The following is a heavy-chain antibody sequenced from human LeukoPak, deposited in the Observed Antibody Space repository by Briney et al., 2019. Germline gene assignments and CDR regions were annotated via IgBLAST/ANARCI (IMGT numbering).Heavy chain of an antibody. D-gene: IGHD2-15*01. CDR2: IWYDGSNK. V-gene: IGHV3-30*02. CDR3: ARDMGACSGGSCGPFDY. J-gene: IGHJ4*02. Sequence: GGSLRLSCAASGYTFRSYGMHWVRQAPGKGLEWVSIIWYDGSNKYYADSVRGRFTISRDNSKNTLYLQMNSLRAEDTAVYYCARDMGACSGGSCGPFDYWGQGTLVTVSS. CDR1: GYTFRSYG.